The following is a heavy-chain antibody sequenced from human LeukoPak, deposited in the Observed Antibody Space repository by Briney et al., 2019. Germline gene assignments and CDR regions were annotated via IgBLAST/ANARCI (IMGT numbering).Heavy chain of an antibody. J-gene: IGHJ5*02. CDR2: IYYSGST. CDR1: GGSVSSGSYY. D-gene: IGHD6-13*01. CDR3: ARMLFIAAAGTGWFDP. V-gene: IGHV4-61*01. Sequence: SETLSLTCTVSGGSVSSGSYYWSWIRQPPGKGLEWIGYIYYSGSTNYNPSLKSRVTISVDTSKNQFSLKLSSVTAADTAVYHCARMLFIAAAGTGWFDPWGQGTLVTVSS.